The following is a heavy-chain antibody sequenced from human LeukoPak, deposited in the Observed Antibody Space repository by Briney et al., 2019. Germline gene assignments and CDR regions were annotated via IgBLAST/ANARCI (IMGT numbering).Heavy chain of an antibody. J-gene: IGHJ3*02. V-gene: IGHV3-48*03. Sequence: TGGSLRLSCAASGFTFSSYEMNWVRQAPGKGLEWVSYISSSGSIYYADSVKGRFTISRDNAKNSLYLQMNSLRAEDTAVYYCASPRTTDLPDAFDIWGQGTMVTVSS. CDR1: GFTFSSYE. CDR3: ASPRTTDLPDAFDI. D-gene: IGHD2/OR15-2a*01. CDR2: ISSSGSI.